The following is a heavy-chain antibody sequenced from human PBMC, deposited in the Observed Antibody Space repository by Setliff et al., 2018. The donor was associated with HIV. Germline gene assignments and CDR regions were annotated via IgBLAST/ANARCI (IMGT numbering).Heavy chain of an antibody. CDR3: TRYGSGRSAGNNYYYNYMDV. V-gene: IGHV3-21*01. J-gene: IGHJ6*03. Sequence: GGSLRLSCAVSGFMFSNYAMNWVRQAPGKGLEWVSSISSSSYYIYYADSVKGRFTISRDNSKNTLYLQMNSLRAEDTAVYYCTRYGSGRSAGNNYYYNYMDVWGKGTTVTVSS. CDR1: GFMFSNYA. CDR2: ISSSSYYI. D-gene: IGHD3-10*01.